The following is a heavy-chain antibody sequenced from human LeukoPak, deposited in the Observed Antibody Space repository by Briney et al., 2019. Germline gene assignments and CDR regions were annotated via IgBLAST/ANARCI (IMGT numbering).Heavy chain of an antibody. D-gene: IGHD1-1*01. Sequence: SETLSLTCAVYGGSFSGYYWSWIRQPPGKGLEWIGEINHSGSTNYNPSLKSRVTISVDTSKNQFSLKLSSVTAADTAVYYCARVPSRVTRARSTTRYFDLWGRGTLVTVSS. CDR1: GGSFSGYY. CDR2: INHSGST. V-gene: IGHV4-34*01. J-gene: IGHJ2*01. CDR3: ARVPSRVTRARSTTRYFDL.